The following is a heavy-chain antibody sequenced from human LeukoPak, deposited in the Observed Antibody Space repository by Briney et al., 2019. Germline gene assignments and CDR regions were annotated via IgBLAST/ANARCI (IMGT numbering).Heavy chain of an antibody. V-gene: IGHV3-30*04. CDR3: ARVGVAWDIVVVPAAGYFQH. D-gene: IGHD2-2*01. CDR2: ISYDGSNK. J-gene: IGHJ1*01. Sequence: GGSLRLSCAASGFTFSSYAMHWVRQAPGKGLEWVAVISYDGSNKYYADSVKGRFTISRDNSKNTLYLQMNSLRAEDTAVYYCARVGVAWDIVVVPAAGYFQHWGQGTLSPSPQ. CDR1: GFTFSSYA.